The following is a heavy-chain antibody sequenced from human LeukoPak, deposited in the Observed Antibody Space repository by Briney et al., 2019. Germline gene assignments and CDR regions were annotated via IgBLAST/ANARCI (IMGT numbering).Heavy chain of an antibody. CDR2: TYYRSKWYN. D-gene: IGHD6-13*01. J-gene: IGHJ6*02. CDR3: ARVSGWYGYYYYGMDV. Sequence: SQTLSLTCAISGDSVSSNIAAWNWIRQSPSRGLEWLGRTYYRSKWYNDYAVSVKSRITINPDTSKNQFSLQLNSVTPEDTAVYYCARVSGWYGYYYYGMDVWGQGTTVTVSS. CDR1: GDSVSSNIAA. V-gene: IGHV6-1*01.